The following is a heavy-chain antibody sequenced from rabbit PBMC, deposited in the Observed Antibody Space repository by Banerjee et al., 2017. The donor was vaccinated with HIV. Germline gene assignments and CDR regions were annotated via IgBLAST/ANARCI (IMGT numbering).Heavy chain of an antibody. Sequence: QSLEESGGDLVKPGASLTLTCTASGFSFSSSYYMCWVRQAPGKGLEWIACICTTTGITYYASWAKGRFTISRTSSTTVTLQMTSLTAADTATYFCARTGYGGYGYPTGGLTRLDLWGPGTLVTVS. J-gene: IGHJ3*01. CDR2: ICTTTGIT. CDR3: ARTGYGGYGYPTGGLTRLDL. CDR1: GFSFSSSYY. V-gene: IGHV1S40*01. D-gene: IGHD6-1*01.